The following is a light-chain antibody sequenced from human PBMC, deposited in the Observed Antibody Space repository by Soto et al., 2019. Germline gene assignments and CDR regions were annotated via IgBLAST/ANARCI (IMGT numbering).Light chain of an antibody. CDR1: RSNIGNNA. V-gene: IGLV1-36*01. J-gene: IGLJ1*01. CDR2: YDD. Sequence: QSVLTQPPAVSEAPRQRVTISCSGSRSNIGNNAVNWYQQLPGKAPKLRIYYDDLLPSGVSDRFSGSKSGTSASLAISGRQSEDEDDYYCEAWEDRLNGYVFGTGTKVTVL. CDR3: EAWEDRLNGYV.